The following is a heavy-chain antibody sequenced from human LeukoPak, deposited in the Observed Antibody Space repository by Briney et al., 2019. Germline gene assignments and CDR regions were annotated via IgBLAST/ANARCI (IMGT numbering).Heavy chain of an antibody. CDR3: ASSSTSGVFVGYYFDY. D-gene: IGHD2-2*01. CDR2: IIPISGTA. V-gene: IGHV1-69*05. Sequence: ASVKVSCKASGGTFSSYAISWVRQAPGQGLEWMGGIIPISGTASYAQKFQGRVTITTDESTSTAYMELSSLRSEDTAVYYCASSSTSGVFVGYYFDYWGQGTLVTVSS. CDR1: GGTFSSYA. J-gene: IGHJ4*02.